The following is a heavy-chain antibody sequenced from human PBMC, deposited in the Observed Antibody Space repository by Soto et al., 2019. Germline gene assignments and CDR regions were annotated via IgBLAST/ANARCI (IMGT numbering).Heavy chain of an antibody. V-gene: IGHV4-39*01. CDR3: ARLCSGGSCYSGYYYYYGMDV. CDR1: GGSISSSSYY. J-gene: IGHJ6*02. Sequence: SSETLSLTCTVSGGSISSSSYYWGWIRQPPGKGLEWIGSIYYSGSTYYNPHLKSRVTISVDTSKNQFSLKLSSVTAADTAVYYCARLCSGGSCYSGYYYYYGMDVWGQGTTVTVSS. D-gene: IGHD2-15*01. CDR2: IYYSGST.